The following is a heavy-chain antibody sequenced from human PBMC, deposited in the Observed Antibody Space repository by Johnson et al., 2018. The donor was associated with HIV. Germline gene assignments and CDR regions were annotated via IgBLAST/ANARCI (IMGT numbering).Heavy chain of an antibody. CDR2: IWYDGSNK. J-gene: IGHJ3*02. V-gene: IGHV3-33*01. CDR3: ARVAFGSSYLDVFDI. CDR1: RFTFNNYG. Sequence: QVQLMESGVGVVQPGRSLRLTCAASRFTFNNYGMHWVRQAPGKGLEWVAVIWYDGSNKYYADSVKGRFTIYRDNSKNTLYLQMKSLRAEDTAVYYCARVAFGSSYLDVFDIWSQGTMVTVSS. D-gene: IGHD3-16*01.